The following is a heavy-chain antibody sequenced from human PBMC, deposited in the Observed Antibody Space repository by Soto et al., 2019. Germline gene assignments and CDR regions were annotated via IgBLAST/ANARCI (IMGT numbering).Heavy chain of an antibody. D-gene: IGHD4-17*01. Sequence: ASVKVSCKASGYTFTSYGISWVRQAPGQGLEWMGWISAYNGNTNYAKKFQGRVTMTTNTSTSTAYMELSSLSSEDTAVYYCARTLYGDNVDYWGQGTLVTVSS. CDR1: GYTFTSYG. V-gene: IGHV1-18*01. CDR2: ISAYNGNT. CDR3: ARTLYGDNVDY. J-gene: IGHJ4*02.